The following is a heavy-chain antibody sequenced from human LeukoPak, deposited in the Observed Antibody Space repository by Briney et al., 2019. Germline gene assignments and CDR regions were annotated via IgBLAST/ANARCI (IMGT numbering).Heavy chain of an antibody. Sequence: GGSLTLSCAASGFNFVFEAVTWVRQAPGKGLEWVSSASNSGSSTYYARAVKGRFTISRDNSKNILYLQMSSLRVDDTAVYYCAKGLSLSGHMSGYPFGAFETWGQGTMVTVSS. J-gene: IGHJ3*02. CDR3: AKGLSLSGHMSGYPFGAFET. CDR1: GFNFVFEA. V-gene: IGHV3-23*05. CDR2: ASNSGSST. D-gene: IGHD3-9*01.